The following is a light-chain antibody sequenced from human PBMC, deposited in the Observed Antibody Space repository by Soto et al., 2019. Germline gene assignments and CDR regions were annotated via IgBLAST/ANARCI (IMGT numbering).Light chain of an antibody. Sequence: DVQMTQSPSTLSASVGDSVTITCRASQLVNSWLAWYQQQPGRAPKLLIYDATSLESGVPSRFSGSRSGTEFTLPIRSLQPDDSATYYCQQYNSYWTFGQGTKVDIK. J-gene: IGKJ1*01. CDR3: QQYNSYWT. CDR2: DAT. CDR1: QLVNSW. V-gene: IGKV1-5*01.